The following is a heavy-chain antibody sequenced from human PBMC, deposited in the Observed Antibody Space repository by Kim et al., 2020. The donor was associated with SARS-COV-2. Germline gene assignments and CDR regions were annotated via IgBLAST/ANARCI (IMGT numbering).Heavy chain of an antibody. V-gene: IGHV3-11*01. D-gene: IGHD3-3*01. CDR1: GFTFSDYY. CDR2: ISSSGSTI. CDR3: VRDQRITIFGVGYYYYGMDV. Sequence: GGSLRLSCAASGFTFSDYYMSWIRQAPGKGLEWVSYISSSGSTIYYAASVKGRFTISRDNAKNSLSLQMNSLRVEDTAVYYCVRDQRITIFGVGYYYYGMDVWGQGTTVTFSS. J-gene: IGHJ6*02.